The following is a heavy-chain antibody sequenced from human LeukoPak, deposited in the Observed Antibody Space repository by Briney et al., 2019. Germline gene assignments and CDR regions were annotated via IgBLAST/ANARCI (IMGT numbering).Heavy chain of an antibody. V-gene: IGHV3-21*01. Sequence: GGSLRLSCAASGFSFSSYSMNWVRQAPGKGLEWVSFISSSGSYIYYADSMKGRFTISRDNAKNSLYLQMNSLRAEDTAVYYCARSLYYYYAMDVWGQGTTVTVSS. J-gene: IGHJ6*02. CDR3: ARSLYYYYAMDV. CDR1: GFSFSSYS. CDR2: ISSSGSYI.